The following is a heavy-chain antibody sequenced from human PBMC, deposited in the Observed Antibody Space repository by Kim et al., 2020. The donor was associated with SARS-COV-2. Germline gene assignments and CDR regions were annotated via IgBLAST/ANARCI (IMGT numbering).Heavy chain of an antibody. J-gene: IGHJ6*02. Sequence: GGSLRLSCAASGFTFGDYAMEWVRQAPGKGLEWVAGITWNGSSKGYAESVKGRFAISRDNAKNSLYLQMNSRRTEDTALYHCDGWSYYGMDVWGQGTTVTVSS. CDR3: DGWSYYGMDV. D-gene: IGHD2-15*01. V-gene: IGHV3-9*01. CDR1: GFTFGDYA. CDR2: ITWNGSSK.